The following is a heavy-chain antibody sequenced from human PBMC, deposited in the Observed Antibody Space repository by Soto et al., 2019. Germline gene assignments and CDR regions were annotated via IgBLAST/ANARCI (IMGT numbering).Heavy chain of an antibody. CDR3: TRDLDYGGNSEDFDI. CDR2: IYPDDSRT. CDR1: EFSFTTYW. Sequence: ESLKISCKGSEFSFTTYWIAWVRQMPGEGLKWMGIIYPDDSRTTYSPSFQGQVTISADKSINTAYLQWSSLEASDTAMYYCTRDLDYGGNSEDFDIWGQGTRVTVSS. D-gene: IGHD4-17*01. V-gene: IGHV5-51*01. J-gene: IGHJ3*02.